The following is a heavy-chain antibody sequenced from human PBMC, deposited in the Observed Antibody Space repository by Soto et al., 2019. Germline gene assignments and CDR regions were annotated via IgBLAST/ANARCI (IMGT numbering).Heavy chain of an antibody. V-gene: IGHV4-59*01. CDR3: ARHNYDFWSGFPDY. J-gene: IGHJ4*02. Sequence: SETLSLTCTVSGGSIISYYWSWIRQPPGKGLEWIGYIYYSGSTNYNPSLKSRVTISVDTSKNQFSLKLSSVTAADTAVYYCARHNYDFWSGFPDYWGQGTLVTVSS. CDR1: GGSIISYY. D-gene: IGHD3-3*01. CDR2: IYYSGST.